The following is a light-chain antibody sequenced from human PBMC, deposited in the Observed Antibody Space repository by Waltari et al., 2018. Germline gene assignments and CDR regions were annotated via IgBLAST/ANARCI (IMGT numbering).Light chain of an antibody. CDR2: DNN. CDR1: ISTLGNYY. Sequence: QSVLTQPPSVSAAPGQTVTIFCSGSISTLGNYYVSWYHQLPGAAPKLLIYDNNKRPSGIPDRFSASKSGTSATLGITGLQIGDEADYYCATWDNTLSEVVFGGGTKLTVL. J-gene: IGLJ2*01. CDR3: ATWDNTLSEVV. V-gene: IGLV1-51*01.